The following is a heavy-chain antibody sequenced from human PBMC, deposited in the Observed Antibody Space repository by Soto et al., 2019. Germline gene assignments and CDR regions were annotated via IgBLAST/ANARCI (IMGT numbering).Heavy chain of an antibody. CDR3: ARDGSGYRSRASPMDV. V-gene: IGHV1-69*01. J-gene: IGHJ6*02. D-gene: IGHD3-22*01. CDR2: IIPIFGTA. CDR1: GDTFSSYA. Sequence: QVQLVQSGAEVKKPGSSVKVSCKASGDTFSSYAISWVRQAPGQGLEWMGGIIPIFGTANYAQKFQGRVTITADESTSTAYMELSSLRSDDTAGHYCARDGSGYRSRASPMDVWGQGTTVTVSS.